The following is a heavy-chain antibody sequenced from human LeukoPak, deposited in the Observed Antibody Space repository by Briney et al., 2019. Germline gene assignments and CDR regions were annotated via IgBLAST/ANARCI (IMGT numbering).Heavy chain of an antibody. Sequence: SETMSLTCTVTGGSISRYYWSWIRQPAGKGLEWIGCIYTSGSTNYNPSLKSRVTMSVDTSKNQFSLKLSSVPAADTAVYYCAREGQIFGVVIILHFDYWGQGTLVTVSS. J-gene: IGHJ4*02. CDR3: AREGQIFGVVIILHFDY. V-gene: IGHV4-4*07. D-gene: IGHD3-3*01. CDR2: IYTSGST. CDR1: GGSISRYY.